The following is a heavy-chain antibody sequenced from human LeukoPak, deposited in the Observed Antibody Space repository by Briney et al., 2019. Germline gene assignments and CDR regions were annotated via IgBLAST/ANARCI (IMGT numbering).Heavy chain of an antibody. V-gene: IGHV4-34*01. CDR3: ASSLGYSCSWPTVL. J-gene: IGHJ2*01. CDR2: INHSGST. D-gene: IGHD6-13*01. CDR1: GGTFSGYY. Sequence: SETLSLTCAAYGGTFSGYYLSWIRQPPGKGLEWIGEINHSGSTNYNPSLKSRVTISVDTSKNQFSLKLSSVTAADTAVYYCASSLGYSCSWPTVLWGRGTLVTVSS.